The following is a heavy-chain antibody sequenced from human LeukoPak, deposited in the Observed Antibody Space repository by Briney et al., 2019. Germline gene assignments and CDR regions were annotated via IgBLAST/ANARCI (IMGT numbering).Heavy chain of an antibody. CDR1: GGSISSGSYY. Sequence: SETLSLTCTVSGGSISSGSYYWSWIRQPAWKGLEWIGRIYTSGSTNYNPSLKSRVTISVDTSKNQFSLKLSSVTAADTAVYYCARDGYCSSTSCYDIWGQGTMVTVSS. CDR2: IYTSGST. CDR3: ARDGYCSSTSCYDI. J-gene: IGHJ3*02. V-gene: IGHV4-61*02. D-gene: IGHD2-2*03.